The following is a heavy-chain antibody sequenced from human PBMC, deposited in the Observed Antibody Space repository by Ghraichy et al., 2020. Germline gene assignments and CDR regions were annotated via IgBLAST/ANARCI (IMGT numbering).Heavy chain of an antibody. D-gene: IGHD6-19*01. Sequence: LSLTCAASGFTVTNYWMNWVRQAPGKGLEWVANIKQDGSEKSYVDSVKGRFIISRDNAKNSLYLQMNGLRVEDMATYYCAGGSGWLIEGWGQGTLVTVSS. CDR1: GFTVTNYW. J-gene: IGHJ4*02. CDR3: AGGSGWLIEG. CDR2: IKQDGSEK. V-gene: IGHV3-7*01.